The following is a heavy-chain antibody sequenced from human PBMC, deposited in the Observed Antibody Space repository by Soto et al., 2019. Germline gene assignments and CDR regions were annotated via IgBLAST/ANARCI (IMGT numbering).Heavy chain of an antibody. CDR1: GFTFSTYN. D-gene: IGHD3-10*01. Sequence: EVQLVESGGGLVQPGGSLRLSCAASGFTFSTYNMNWVRQAPGKGLEWLSFISTSSRTIYYADSVKGRFTISRDNPRNSLYLQMNNLTAEDTAVYYCASYGQGSLPFAYWGQGSLVTVSS. J-gene: IGHJ4*02. CDR2: ISTSSRTI. CDR3: ASYGQGSLPFAY. V-gene: IGHV3-48*01.